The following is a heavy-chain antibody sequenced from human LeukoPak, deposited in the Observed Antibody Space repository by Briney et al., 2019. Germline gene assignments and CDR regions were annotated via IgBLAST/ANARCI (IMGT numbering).Heavy chain of an antibody. CDR1: GGTFSSYA. CDR2: IIPIFGTA. V-gene: IGHV1-69*13. CDR3: ARDPPANYYGSGSYYRNWFDP. D-gene: IGHD3-10*01. Sequence: ASVKVSCKASGGTFSSYAISWVRQAPGQGLEWMGGIIPIFGTANYAQKFQGRVTITADESTSTDYMELSSLRSEDTAVYYCARDPPANYYGSGSYYRNWFDPWGQGTLVTVSS. J-gene: IGHJ5*02.